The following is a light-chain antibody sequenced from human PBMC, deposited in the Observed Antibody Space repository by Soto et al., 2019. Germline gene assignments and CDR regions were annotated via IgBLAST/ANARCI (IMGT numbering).Light chain of an antibody. CDR1: NSNIGSNT. CDR3: AAWDDSLNGPM. J-gene: IGLJ3*02. V-gene: IGLV1-44*01. Sequence: QSVLTQPPSASGTPGQRVTISCSGSNSNIGSNTVNWYQQLPGTAPKLLIYSNNQRPSGVPDRFSGSKSGTSASLAISGLQSEDEADYYCAAWDDSLNGPMFGGGTKVTVL. CDR2: SNN.